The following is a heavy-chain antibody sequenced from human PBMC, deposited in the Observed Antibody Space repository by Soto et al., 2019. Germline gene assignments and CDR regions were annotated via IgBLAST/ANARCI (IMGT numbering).Heavy chain of an antibody. CDR1: SGSINNHF. CDR3: ARINGGSPDF. Sequence: SETLSLTCTVSSGSINNHFWSWIRQPAGKGPEWIGHIYTSGTTTYNPSLKSRVTTSVDPPKNRFSLKLSSVTAADTAVYYCARINGGSPDFWGQGTLVTVSS. V-gene: IGHV4-4*07. J-gene: IGHJ4*02. D-gene: IGHD2-15*01. CDR2: IYTSGTT.